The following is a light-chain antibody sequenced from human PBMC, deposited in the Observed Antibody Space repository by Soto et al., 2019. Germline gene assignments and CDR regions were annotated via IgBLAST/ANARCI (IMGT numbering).Light chain of an antibody. J-gene: IGKJ4*01. V-gene: IGKV1-39*01. CDR1: QTTNNY. CDR2: AAS. Sequence: DIQMTQAPSSLSASVGYRVTLTCRASQTTNNYLNWYQLKPGKAPKLLIYAASTLQTGVPSRFTGSGSGTDFTLTIISLQPEDGATDYCQKRYSTPLTCGGGTKVDIK. CDR3: QKRYSTPLT.